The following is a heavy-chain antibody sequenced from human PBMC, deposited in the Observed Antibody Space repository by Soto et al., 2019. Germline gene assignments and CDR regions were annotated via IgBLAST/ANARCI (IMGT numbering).Heavy chain of an antibody. D-gene: IGHD1-26*01. V-gene: IGHV1-69*01. CDR2: IIPIFGAT. CDR1: GVTFSSYA. CDR3: AIDVTKLWEGCYFDY. J-gene: IGHJ4*02. Sequence: QVQLVQSGAEVKKPGSSVKVSCKASGVTFSSYAISWVRQAPGQGLEWMGGIIPIFGATNYAQKFQGRVTITADESTSTAYMELSSLRSEDTAVYYCAIDVTKLWEGCYFDYWGQGTLVTVSS.